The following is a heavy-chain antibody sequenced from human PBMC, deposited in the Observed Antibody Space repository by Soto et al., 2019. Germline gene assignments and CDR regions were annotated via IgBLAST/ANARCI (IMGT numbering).Heavy chain of an antibody. CDR1: GGTFSSYA. CDR2: IIPIFGTA. V-gene: IGHV1-69*13. J-gene: IGHJ4*02. D-gene: IGHD3-10*01. CDR3: ARDRHEGVRGANFAY. Sequence: SSVKVSCKASGGTFSSYAISWVRQAPGQGLEWMGGIIPIFGTANYAQKFQGRVTITADESTSTAYMELRSLRSEDTAVYYCARDRHEGVRGANFAYWGQGTRVTVSS.